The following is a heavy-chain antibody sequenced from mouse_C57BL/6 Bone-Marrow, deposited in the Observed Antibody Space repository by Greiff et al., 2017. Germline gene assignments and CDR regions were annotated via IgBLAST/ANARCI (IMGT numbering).Heavy chain of an antibody. CDR1: GFSLATSA. J-gene: IGHJ2*01. CDR3: ARTLWGFDY. CDR2: IWTGGGT. D-gene: IGHD1-1*02. Sequence: VQVVESGPGLVAPSQSLSITCTLPGFSLATSAISWVRQPPGKGLEWLGVIWTGGGTNYNSALKSRLSISKDNSKSQVFLKMNSLQTDDTARYYGARTLWGFDYWGQGTTLTVSS. V-gene: IGHV2-9-1*01.